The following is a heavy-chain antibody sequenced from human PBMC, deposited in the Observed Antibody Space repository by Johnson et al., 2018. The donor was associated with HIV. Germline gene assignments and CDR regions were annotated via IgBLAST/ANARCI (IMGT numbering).Heavy chain of an antibody. D-gene: IGHD6-13*01. CDR2: LSSNGGST. V-gene: IGHV3-64*01. CDR1: GFTFSSYA. J-gene: IGHJ3*02. CDR3: ATSTVSDSSSWYHLEMAFDI. Sequence: VQLVESGGGVVQPGRSLRLSCAASGFTFSSYAISWVRQAPGRRLQYVSALSSNGGSTYYANSVKGRFTISRDNSKNTLYLQMGSLRAEDMAVYYCATSTVSDSSSWYHLEMAFDIWGQGTMVTVSS.